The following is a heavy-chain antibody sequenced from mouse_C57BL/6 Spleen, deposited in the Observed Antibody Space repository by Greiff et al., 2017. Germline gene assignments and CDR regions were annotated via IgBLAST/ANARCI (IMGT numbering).Heavy chain of an antibody. CDR3: TRWGTTVEEPYYFDY. J-gene: IGHJ2*01. V-gene: IGHV1-5*01. Sequence: VQLQQSGTVLARPGASVKMSCKTSGYTFTSYWMHWVKQRPGQGLEWIGAIYPGNSDTSYNQKFKGKAKLAAVTSASTAYMELSSLTNEDSAVYYCTRWGTTVEEPYYFDYWGQGTTLTVSS. CDR1: GYTFTSYW. D-gene: IGHD1-1*01. CDR2: IYPGNSDT.